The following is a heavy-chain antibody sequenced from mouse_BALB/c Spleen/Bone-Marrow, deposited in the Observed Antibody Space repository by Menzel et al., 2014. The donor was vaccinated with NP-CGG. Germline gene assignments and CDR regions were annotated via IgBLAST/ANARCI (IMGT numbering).Heavy chain of an antibody. CDR2: ISSGGST. J-gene: IGHJ4*01. CDR1: GFTFSSCA. D-gene: IGHD1-2*01. CDR3: ASPLYYGLHYYAMDY. Sequence: EVQRVESGGGLVKPGGSLKLSCAASGFTFSSCAMSWVRQTPEKRLEWVASISSGGSTYYPDSVKGRFTISRDNARNILYLQMSSLRSEDTAMYYCASPLYYGLHYYAMDYWGQGTSVTVSS. V-gene: IGHV5-6-5*01.